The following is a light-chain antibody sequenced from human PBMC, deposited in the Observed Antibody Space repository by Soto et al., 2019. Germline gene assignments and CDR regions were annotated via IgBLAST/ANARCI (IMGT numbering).Light chain of an antibody. J-gene: IGKJ4*01. V-gene: IGKV3-20*01. CDR2: GES. CDR1: PSVSSSY. Sequence: EIVLTQSPGTLSLSPGERATLSCRASPSVSSSYLAWYQQKPGQAPRLLIYGESSRATGIPDRFSGSGSGTDFTLTISRLEPEDFGGYYCQQYGSSLFLTFGGGTNVEIK. CDR3: QQYGSSLFLT.